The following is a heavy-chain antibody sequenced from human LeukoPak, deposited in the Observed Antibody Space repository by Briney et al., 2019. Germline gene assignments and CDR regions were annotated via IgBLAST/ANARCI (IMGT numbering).Heavy chain of an antibody. J-gene: IGHJ4*02. V-gene: IGHV4-38-2*02. CDR2: IFHSGSI. D-gene: IGHD2/OR15-2a*01. Sequence: PSETLSLTCTVSGDSIRRGSYWGWIRQPPGKGLEWIATIFHSGSIYTNPSLKSRVTISIDTSKNQVSLSLSSVTAADTAFYYCATVATSFSARFVQWGQGTLVAVSP. CDR3: ATVATSFSARFVQ. CDR1: GDSIRRGSY.